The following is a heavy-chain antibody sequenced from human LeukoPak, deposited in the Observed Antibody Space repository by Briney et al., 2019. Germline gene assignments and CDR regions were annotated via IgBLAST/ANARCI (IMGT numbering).Heavy chain of an antibody. Sequence: SETLSLTCTVSGGSINSSSYYWGWIRQPPGKGLEWIGSIYYSGSTYYNPSLKSRVTISVDKSKNQFSLKLSSVTAADTAVYYCARDVLAVAGTFDYWGQGTLVTVSS. J-gene: IGHJ4*02. CDR1: GGSINSSSYY. V-gene: IGHV4-39*07. CDR2: IYYSGST. D-gene: IGHD6-19*01. CDR3: ARDVLAVAGTFDY.